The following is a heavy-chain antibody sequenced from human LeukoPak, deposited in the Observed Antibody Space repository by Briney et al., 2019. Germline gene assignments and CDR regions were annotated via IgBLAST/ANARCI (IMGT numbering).Heavy chain of an antibody. CDR2: IRYDGSNE. J-gene: IGHJ4*02. Sequence: PGGSLRLSCAASGFTFSNYGMHWVRQAPGKGLEWVAFIRYDGSNEYYADSVKGRFTISRDNSKNTLYLQMNSLRAEDTAVYYCAKELGSGWSSPFDYWGQGTLVTVSS. CDR1: GFTFSNYG. CDR3: AKELGSGWSSPFDY. V-gene: IGHV3-30*02. D-gene: IGHD6-19*01.